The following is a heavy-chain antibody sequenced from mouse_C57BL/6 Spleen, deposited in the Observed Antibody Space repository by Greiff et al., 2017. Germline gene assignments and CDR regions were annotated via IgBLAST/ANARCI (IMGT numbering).Heavy chain of an antibody. CDR3: ARHYYGSEGVFAY. Sequence: EVKLMESGGGLVKPGGSLKLSCAASGFTFSSYTMSWVRQTPEKRLEWVATISGGGGNTYYPDSVKGRFTISRDNAKNTLYLQMRRLRSEDTALYYCARHYYGSEGVFAYWGQGTLGTVSA. CDR2: ISGGGGNT. V-gene: IGHV5-9*01. J-gene: IGHJ3*01. D-gene: IGHD1-1*01. CDR1: GFTFSSYT.